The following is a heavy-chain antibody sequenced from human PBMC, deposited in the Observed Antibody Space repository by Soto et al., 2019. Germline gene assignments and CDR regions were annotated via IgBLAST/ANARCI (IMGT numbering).Heavy chain of an antibody. Sequence: NPSETLSLTCAVYGGSFSGYYWSWIRQPPGKGLEWIGEINHSGSTNYNPSLKSRVTISVDTSKNQFSLKLSSVTAADTAVYYCAREYFGVWGRRYDFDWFDPWGQGTLVTVSS. D-gene: IGHD3-3*01. J-gene: IGHJ5*02. CDR2: INHSGST. V-gene: IGHV4-34*01. CDR1: GGSFSGYY. CDR3: AREYFGVWGRRYDFDWFDP.